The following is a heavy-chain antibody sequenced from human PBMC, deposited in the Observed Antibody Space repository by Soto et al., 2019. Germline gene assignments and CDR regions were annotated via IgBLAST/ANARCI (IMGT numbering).Heavy chain of an antibody. Sequence: SETLSLTCTVSDDPMTTHYWSWIRQPPGKGLEWIGNIYYTGNTKYNPSLKSRVTISVDASKKQFSLRVSSVTAADTAVYYCAREFFGDFVMGARNWFAPWGQGTPVTVSS. CDR2: IYYTGNT. V-gene: IGHV4-59*11. CDR1: DDPMTTHY. CDR3: AREFFGDFVMGARNWFAP. D-gene: IGHD4-17*01. J-gene: IGHJ5*02.